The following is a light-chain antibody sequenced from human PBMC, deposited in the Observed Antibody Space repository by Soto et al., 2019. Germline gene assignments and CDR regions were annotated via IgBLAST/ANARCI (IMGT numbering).Light chain of an antibody. CDR3: CSYAGNSYV. V-gene: IGLV2-23*01. CDR2: EGT. CDR1: RSDVGTYNL. J-gene: IGLJ1*01. Sequence: TQPASVSGSPGQSITISCTGTRSDVGTYNLVSWYQQHPGKAPKLMIYEGTKRPSGVSNRFSGSKSGNTASLTISGLQAEDDADYYCCSYAGNSYVFGTGTKVTVL.